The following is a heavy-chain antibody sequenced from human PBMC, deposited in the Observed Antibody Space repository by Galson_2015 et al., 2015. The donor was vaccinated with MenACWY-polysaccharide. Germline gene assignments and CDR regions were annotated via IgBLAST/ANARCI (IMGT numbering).Heavy chain of an antibody. V-gene: IGHV3-48*02. CDR3: AREGFCSGGTCYFYDY. D-gene: IGHD2-15*01. J-gene: IGHJ4*02. CDR1: GFAFSSYS. CDR2: ISSGSSTI. Sequence: SLRLSCAASGFAFSSYSMNWVRQAPGKGLEWVSYISSGSSTIYYADSVKGRFTISRDNAKNSLYLQMNSLRDEDTAVYYCAREGFCSGGTCYFYDYWGQGILVTVSA.